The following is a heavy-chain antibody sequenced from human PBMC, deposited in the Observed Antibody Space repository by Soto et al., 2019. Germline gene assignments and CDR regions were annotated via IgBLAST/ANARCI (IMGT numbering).Heavy chain of an antibody. D-gene: IGHD2-15*01. CDR1: GFTFSSYW. CDR2: INSDGSST. Sequence: EVQLVESGGGLVQPGGSLRLSCAASGFTFSSYWMHWVRQAPGKGLVWVSRINSDGSSTSYADSVKGRFTISRDNAKNTLYLQMNSLRAEDTAVYYCARDSPGCSGGSCYPLDYWGQGTLVTASS. J-gene: IGHJ4*02. CDR3: ARDSPGCSGGSCYPLDY. V-gene: IGHV3-74*01.